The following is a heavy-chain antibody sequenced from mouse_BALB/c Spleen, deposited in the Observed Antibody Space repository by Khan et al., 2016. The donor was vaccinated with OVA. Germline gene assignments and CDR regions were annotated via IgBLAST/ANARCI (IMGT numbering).Heavy chain of an antibody. CDR3: AREESLYYFVY. J-gene: IGHJ2*01. D-gene: IGHD6-2*01. CDR1: GYIFTNYW. V-gene: IGHV1-76*01. CDR2: IYPGTDNT. Sequence: QVHVKQSGAELVRPGASVKLSCRTSGYIFTNYWIHWVKQRSGQGLEWIARIYPGTDNTYYNEKLKDKATLTADRSSSTAYMQLSSLKSEDSAVYFWAREESLYYFVYWGQGTTLTVSS.